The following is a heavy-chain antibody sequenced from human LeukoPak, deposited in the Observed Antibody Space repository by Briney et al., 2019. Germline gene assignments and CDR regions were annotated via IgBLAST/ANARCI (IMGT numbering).Heavy chain of an antibody. V-gene: IGHV3-30*03. D-gene: IGHD3-3*01. CDR1: GFTFNSYG. CDR3: ASGVNYFDY. CDR2: ISYDGPNK. J-gene: IGHJ4*02. Sequence: GGSLRLSCAASGFTFNSYGMHWVRQAPGKGLEWVAVISYDGPNKYYADSVKGRFTISRDDSKSTLYLQMNSLRAEDTAVYYCASGVNYFDYWGQGTLVTVSS.